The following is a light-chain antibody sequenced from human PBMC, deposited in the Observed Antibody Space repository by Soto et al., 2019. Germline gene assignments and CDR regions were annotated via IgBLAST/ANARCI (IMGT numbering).Light chain of an antibody. CDR3: QQCHSYSLT. CDR2: EAS. J-gene: IGKJ4*01. CDR1: LRIRSR. Sequence: DIQMTQSPSTLSASVGDRVTITCRASLRIRSRLAWYQQKPGKAPKLLIYEASSLESGVPSRFSGRGSGTEFTLTITSLQPDDSATYYCQQCHSYSLTFGGGTKVEIK. V-gene: IGKV1-5*03.